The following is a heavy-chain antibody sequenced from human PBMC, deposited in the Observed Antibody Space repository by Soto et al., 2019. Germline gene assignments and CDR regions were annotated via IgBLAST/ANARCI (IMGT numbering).Heavy chain of an antibody. CDR1: GGSISSGGYS. CDR2: IYHSGST. V-gene: IGHV4-30-2*01. J-gene: IGHJ5*02. Sequence: SETLSLTCAVSGGSISSGGYSWSWIRQPPGKGLEWIGYIYHSGSTYYNPSIKSRVTISVDRSKNQFSLKLSSVTAADTAVYYCARVTGPWGQGTLVTVSS. CDR3: ARVTGP. D-gene: IGHD7-27*01.